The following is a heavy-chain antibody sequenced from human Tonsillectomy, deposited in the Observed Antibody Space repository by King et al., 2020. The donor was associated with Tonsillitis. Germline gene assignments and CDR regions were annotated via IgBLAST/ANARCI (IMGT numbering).Heavy chain of an antibody. J-gene: IGHJ4*02. CDR2: VTGDGSNT. CDR1: TLTFSSYY. Sequence: VQLVESGGGLVQPGGSLRLSCAASTLTFSSYYMHWVRQAPGKGLVWVSRVTGDGSNTRYAESVKGRFTISRDNAKNTVYLQMNSLRVEDTAVYYCATGLXYYYDYWGQGTLVTVSS. D-gene: IGHD3/OR15-3a*01. V-gene: IGHV3-74*01. CDR3: ATGLXYYYDY.